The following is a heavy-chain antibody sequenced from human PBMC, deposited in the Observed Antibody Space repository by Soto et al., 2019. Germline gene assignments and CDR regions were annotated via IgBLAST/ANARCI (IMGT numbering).Heavy chain of an antibody. D-gene: IGHD6-13*01. V-gene: IGHV3-33*01. CDR1: GFTFSSYG. Sequence: QVQLVESGGGVVQPGRSLRLSCAASGFTFSSYGMHWVRQAPGKGLEWVAVIWYDGSNKYYADSVKGRFTISRDNSKNKLYLQMNSLRAEDTAVYYCARINRGRSRWRSFSDYYCYGMDVWGQGTTVTVSS. J-gene: IGHJ6*02. CDR2: IWYDGSNK. CDR3: ARINRGRSRWRSFSDYYCYGMDV.